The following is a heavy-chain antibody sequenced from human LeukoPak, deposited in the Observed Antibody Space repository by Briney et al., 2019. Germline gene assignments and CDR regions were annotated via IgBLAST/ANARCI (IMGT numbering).Heavy chain of an antibody. Sequence: TSETLSLTCTVSGGSISSFFWSWIRRPPGKGLEWLGCIDYSGSTQYNPSLKSRVTISVDTSKQQFSLKLSSVTAADTAVYYCARDLELERNRWNYFESWGQGTLVTVSS. CDR2: IDYSGST. J-gene: IGHJ4*02. V-gene: IGHV4-59*01. CDR1: GGSISSFF. D-gene: IGHD1-1*01. CDR3: ARDLELERNRWNYFES.